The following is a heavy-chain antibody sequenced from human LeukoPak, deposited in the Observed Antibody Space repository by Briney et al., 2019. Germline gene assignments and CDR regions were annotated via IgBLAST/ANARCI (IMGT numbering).Heavy chain of an antibody. J-gene: IGHJ4*02. V-gene: IGHV3-21*01. CDR2: ISSSSSYI. Sequence: GGSLRLSCAASGFTFSSYSMNWVRQAPGKGLEWVSSISSSSSYIYYADSVKGRFTISRDNAKNSLYLQMNSLRAEDTAVYYCARPKYDFWSGYYFDYWGQGTLVTVSS. D-gene: IGHD3-3*01. CDR3: ARPKYDFWSGYYFDY. CDR1: GFTFSSYS.